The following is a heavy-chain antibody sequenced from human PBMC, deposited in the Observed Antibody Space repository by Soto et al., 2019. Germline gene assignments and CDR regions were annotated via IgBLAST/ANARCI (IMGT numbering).Heavy chain of an antibody. V-gene: IGHV4-30-4*01. CDR3: ARDPPPGSSGYYRFDY. D-gene: IGHD3-22*01. Sequence: PSETLSLTCTVSGGSISSGDYYWSWIRQPPGKGLEWIGYIYYSGSTYYNPSLKSRVTISVDTSKNQFSLKLSSVTAADTAVYNCARDPPPGSSGYYRFDYWGQGTLVTVSS. CDR2: IYYSGST. J-gene: IGHJ4*02. CDR1: GGSISSGDYY.